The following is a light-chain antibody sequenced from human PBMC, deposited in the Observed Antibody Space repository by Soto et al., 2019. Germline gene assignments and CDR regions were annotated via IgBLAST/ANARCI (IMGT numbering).Light chain of an antibody. J-gene: IGKJ4*01. Sequence: EIVLTQSPGTLSLSPGERATLSCRASQSVSNSHLAWYQQKPGQAPRLVIYGASNRATGIPDRFSGSGSGTDFTLTISRLEPEDFAVYHCKQYGTSPLTFGGGTKVEIK. V-gene: IGKV3-20*01. CDR1: QSVSNSH. CDR3: KQYGTSPLT. CDR2: GAS.